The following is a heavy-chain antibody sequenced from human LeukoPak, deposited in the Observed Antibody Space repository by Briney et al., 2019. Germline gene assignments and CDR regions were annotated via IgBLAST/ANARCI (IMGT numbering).Heavy chain of an antibody. D-gene: IGHD3-10*01. J-gene: IGHJ5*02. CDR1: GFSFTSYW. CDR2: IKQDGSEK. Sequence: PGGSLRLSCAASGFSFTSYWMSWVRQAPGKGLEGVANIKQDGSEKDYVDSVKGRFTICRDNPKNSLYLQMNSLRAEDTAVYYCARTYGPGSNGEFDHWAQGTLVSVSS. V-gene: IGHV3-7*03. CDR3: ARTYGPGSNGEFDH.